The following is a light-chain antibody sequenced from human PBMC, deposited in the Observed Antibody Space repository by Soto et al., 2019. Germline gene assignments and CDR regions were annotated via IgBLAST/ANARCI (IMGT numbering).Light chain of an antibody. J-gene: IGKJ1*01. CDR1: QSSLHSNGYHY. CDR2: WGS. CDR3: MQALQTPWT. Sequence: DIVMTQSPLSLPFTAGEPASVSCRTSQSSLHSNGYHYLDWYLQKPGQSPQLLIYWGSNRASGVPDRFSGSGSGTDVTLKISRVEAEDVGVYYCMQALQTPWTCGQGTKVEIK. V-gene: IGKV2-28*01.